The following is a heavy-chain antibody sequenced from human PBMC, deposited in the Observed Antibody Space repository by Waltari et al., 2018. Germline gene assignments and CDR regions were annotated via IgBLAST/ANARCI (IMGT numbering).Heavy chain of an antibody. CDR3: AKAPLIAAAGTVAFDI. V-gene: IGHV3-23*04. J-gene: IGHJ3*02. CDR1: GFTFSSYA. D-gene: IGHD6-13*01. CDR2: ISGSGGRT. Sequence: VQLVESGGGLVQPGGSLRLSCAASGFTFSSYAMSWVRQAPGKGLEWVSAISGSGGRTYYADSVKGRFTISRDNSKNTLYLQMNSLRAEDTAVYYCAKAPLIAAAGTVAFDIWGQGTMVTVSS.